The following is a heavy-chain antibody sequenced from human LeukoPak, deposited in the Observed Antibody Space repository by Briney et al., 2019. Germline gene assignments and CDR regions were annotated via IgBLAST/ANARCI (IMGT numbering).Heavy chain of an antibody. CDR3: ARDQQRFCSGGTCYVGFEY. CDR1: GFTFHNYG. CDR2: IWHILSNT. J-gene: IGHJ4*02. V-gene: IGHV3-33*01. D-gene: IGHD2-15*01. Sequence: GGSLRLSCAASGFTFHNYGMHWVRQAPGKGLEWVALIWHILSNTYYADSVKGRFTISRENSNNTLYLQMNRLRAEDTAVYYCARDQQRFCSGGTCYVGFEYWGQGILVTVSS.